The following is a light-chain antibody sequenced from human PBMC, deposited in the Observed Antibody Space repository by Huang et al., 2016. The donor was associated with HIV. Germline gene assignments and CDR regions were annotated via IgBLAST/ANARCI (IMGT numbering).Light chain of an antibody. J-gene: IGKJ2*01. Sequence: DIVLTQTPLSLAVTPGEPASISCRSNQSLFNSHDVRTYLDWFLQKAGQSPQLLSQTLAFRASGVPDRFSGSGSGTDFTLKISSVEAEDVGIYYCMQRLEFPYTFGQGTKLEIK. CDR1: QSLFNSHDVRTY. V-gene: IGKV2-40*01. CDR2: TLA. CDR3: MQRLEFPYT.